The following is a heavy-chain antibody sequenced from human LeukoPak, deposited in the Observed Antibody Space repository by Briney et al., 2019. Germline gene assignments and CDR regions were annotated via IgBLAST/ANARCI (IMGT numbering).Heavy chain of an antibody. Sequence: PGGSLRLSCAASGFTFSSYDMHWVRQATGKGLEWVSAIGTAGDTYYPGSVKGRFTISRENVKNSLYLQMNSLRAGDTAVYYCARSPSAGGEFDYWGQGTLVTVSS. D-gene: IGHD3-16*01. CDR1: GFTFSSYD. CDR3: ARSPSAGGEFDY. CDR2: IGTAGDT. J-gene: IGHJ4*02. V-gene: IGHV3-13*04.